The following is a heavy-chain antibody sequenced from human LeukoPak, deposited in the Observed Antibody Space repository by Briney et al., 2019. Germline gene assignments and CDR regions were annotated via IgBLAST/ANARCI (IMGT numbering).Heavy chain of an antibody. V-gene: IGHV3-23*01. J-gene: IGHJ6*03. CDR1: GIIFSSHA. Sequence: PGGSLRLSCVASGIIFSSHAMSWVRQAPGKGLEWVSLISGSGGHTYYGDSVKGRFTISRDNSTNRLYLQMNSLRPEDTAVYYCAKGGAATMRDGYNYYYYYMEVWGRGTTVTVSS. CDR3: AKGGAATMRDGYNYYYYYMEV. CDR2: ISGSGGHT. D-gene: IGHD5-24*01.